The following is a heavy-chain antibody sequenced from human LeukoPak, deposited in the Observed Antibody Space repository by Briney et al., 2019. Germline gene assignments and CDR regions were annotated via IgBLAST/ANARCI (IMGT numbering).Heavy chain of an antibody. D-gene: IGHD2-2*01. J-gene: IGHJ4*02. CDR2: IIPIFGTA. CDR3: ARVVVPAACFDY. Sequence: SVKVSCKASGGTFSSYAISWVRQAPGQGLEWMGGIIPIFGTANYAQKFQGRVTITTDESTSTAYMELSSLRSEDTAVYYCARVVVPAACFDYWGQGTLVTVSS. CDR1: GGTFSSYA. V-gene: IGHV1-69*05.